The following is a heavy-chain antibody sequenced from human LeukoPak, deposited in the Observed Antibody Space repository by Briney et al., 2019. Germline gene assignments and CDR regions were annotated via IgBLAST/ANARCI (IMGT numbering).Heavy chain of an antibody. CDR1: GFTFSNYD. V-gene: IGHV3-23*01. CDR3: SKDLSRAVAADWFDP. J-gene: IGHJ5*02. D-gene: IGHD6-19*01. CDR2: ISVSGAST. Sequence: GGSLRLSCAASGFTFSNYDMSWVRQAPGEGLEWVSSISVSGASTYYADSVKGRFTISRDNSKNTLYLQMTNRRAADMAVYYCSKDLSRAVAADWFDPWDQGSLVTVSS.